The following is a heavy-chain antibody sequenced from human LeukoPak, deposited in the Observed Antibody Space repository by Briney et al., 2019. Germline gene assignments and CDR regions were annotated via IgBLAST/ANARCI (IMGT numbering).Heavy chain of an antibody. D-gene: IGHD1-26*01. CDR1: GGSFSGYY. CDR3: ARSAGDRGSYSY. CDR2: INHSGST. V-gene: IGHV4-34*01. J-gene: IGHJ4*02. Sequence: PSETLSLTCAVYGGSFSGYYWSWIRQPPGKGLEWIGEINHSGSTNYNPSLKSRVTISVDTSKNQFSLKLSSVTAADTAVYYCARSAGDRGSYSYWGQGTLVTVSS.